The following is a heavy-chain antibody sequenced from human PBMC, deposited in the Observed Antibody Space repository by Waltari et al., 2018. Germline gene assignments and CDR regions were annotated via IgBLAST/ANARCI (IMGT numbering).Heavy chain of an antibody. CDR1: GFPFSRFW. D-gene: IGHD2-2*01. CDR3: ARDSSHLPAAFDN. CDR2: ISNDGRTT. V-gene: IGHV3-74*01. J-gene: IGHJ4*02. Sequence: EVELVQSGGGLVQPGGYLRRSCAASGFPFSRFWMQWARQVPGKGLVWVSRISNDGRTTDYTDAVKGRFTISRDNAKDTLYLQMNSLRAEDTAVYYCARDSSHLPAAFDNWGQVTLVTVSS.